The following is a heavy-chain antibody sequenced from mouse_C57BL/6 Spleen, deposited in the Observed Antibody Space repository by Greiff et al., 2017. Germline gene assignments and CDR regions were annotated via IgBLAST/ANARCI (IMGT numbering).Heavy chain of an antibody. CDR1: GYSITSGYD. CDR3: AREDYYGSRGFAY. CDR2: ISYSGST. Sequence: EVQVVESGPGMVKPSQSLSLTCTVTGYSITSGYDWHWIRHFPGNKLEWMGYISYSGSTNYNPSLKSRISITHDTSKNHFFLKLNSVTTEDTATYYCAREDYYGSRGFAYWGQGTLVTVSA. V-gene: IGHV3-1*01. J-gene: IGHJ3*01. D-gene: IGHD1-1*01.